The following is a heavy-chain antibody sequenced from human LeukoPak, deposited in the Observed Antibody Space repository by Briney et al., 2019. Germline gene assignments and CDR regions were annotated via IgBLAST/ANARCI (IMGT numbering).Heavy chain of an antibody. CDR2: IYYSGST. CDR3: ARAIMQEAAAGIRR. Sequence: PSETLSLTCTVSGGSISSSSYYWGWIRQPPGKGLEWIGSIYYSGSTYYNPSLKSRVTISVDTSKNQFSLKLSSVTAADTAVYYCARAIMQEAAAGIRRWGQGTLVTVSS. J-gene: IGHJ4*02. V-gene: IGHV4-39*07. CDR1: GGSISSSSYY. D-gene: IGHD6-13*01.